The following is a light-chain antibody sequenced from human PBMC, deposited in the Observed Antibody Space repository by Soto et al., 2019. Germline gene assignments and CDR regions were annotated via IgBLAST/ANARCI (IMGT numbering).Light chain of an antibody. CDR1: SSNIGAGYD. J-gene: IGLJ2*01. CDR3: QSYGSSLSVVV. Sequence: QSVLTQPPSVSGAPGQRVTISCTGSSSNIGAGYDVHWYQQLPGTAPKLLIYGNSNRPSGVPDRFSGSKSGTSASLAITGLHADDEDDYSSQSYGSSLSVVVFGAGTKLTVL. CDR2: GNS. V-gene: IGLV1-40*01.